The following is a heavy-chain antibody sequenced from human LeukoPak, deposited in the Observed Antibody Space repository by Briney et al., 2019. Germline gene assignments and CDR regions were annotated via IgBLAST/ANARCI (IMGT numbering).Heavy chain of an antibody. Sequence: PSETLSLTCSVSGGSISNYYWSWIRQPAGKGLEWIGRIYPSGSTNYNPSLKSRVTMSIDTSKNQFSLKLSSVTAADTAVYHCARDYYDSGSYPFDYWGQGTLVTVSS. CDR3: ARDYYDSGSYPFDY. CDR1: GGSISNYY. V-gene: IGHV4-4*07. CDR2: IYPSGST. J-gene: IGHJ4*02. D-gene: IGHD3-10*01.